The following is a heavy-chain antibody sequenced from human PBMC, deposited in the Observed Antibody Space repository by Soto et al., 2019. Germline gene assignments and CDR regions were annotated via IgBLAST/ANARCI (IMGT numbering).Heavy chain of an antibody. V-gene: IGHV1-2*04. Sequence: QVQLVQSGAEVKKPGASVKVSCKASGYTFTGYYMHWVRQAPGQGLEWMGWINPNSGGTNYAQKFQGWVTMTRDTSIRPAYMELSRLRSDDTAVYYCARDLSSSSGPFGYWGQGTLVTVSS. CDR1: GYTFTGYY. CDR3: ARDLSSSSGPFGY. CDR2: INPNSGGT. D-gene: IGHD6-19*01. J-gene: IGHJ4*02.